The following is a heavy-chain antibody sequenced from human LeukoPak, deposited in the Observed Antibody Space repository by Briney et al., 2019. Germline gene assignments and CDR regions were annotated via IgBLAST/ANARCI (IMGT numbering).Heavy chain of an antibody. CDR3: AKRGVVIRVILVGFHKEAYYFDS. CDR1: GITLSNYG. D-gene: IGHD3-22*01. J-gene: IGHJ4*02. V-gene: IGHV3-23*01. CDR2: LSGGGGST. Sequence: GGSLRLSCAVSGITLSNYGMTWVRQAPGKGLEWVAGLSGGGGSTNYADSVKGRFTISRDNAKNTLYLQMNSLRAEDTAVYFCAKRGVVIRVILVGFHKEAYYFDSWGQGTLVTVSS.